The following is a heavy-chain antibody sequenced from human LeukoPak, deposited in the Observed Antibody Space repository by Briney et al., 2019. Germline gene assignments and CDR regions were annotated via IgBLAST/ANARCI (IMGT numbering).Heavy chain of an antibody. D-gene: IGHD5-18*01. CDR2: IRYDGSNK. CDR1: GFTFSSYG. Sequence: GGSLRLSCAASGFTFSSYGMRWVRQAPGKGLEWVAFIRYDGSNKYYADSVKGRFTISRDNSKNTLYLQMNSLRAEDTAVYYCAKDQGYSYGTYYFDYWGQGTLVTVSS. CDR3: AKDQGYSYGTYYFDY. J-gene: IGHJ4*02. V-gene: IGHV3-30*02.